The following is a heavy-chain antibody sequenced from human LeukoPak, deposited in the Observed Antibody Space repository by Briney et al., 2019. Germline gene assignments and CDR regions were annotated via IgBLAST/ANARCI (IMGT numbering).Heavy chain of an antibody. CDR1: GFTFSSYA. Sequence: GRSLRLSCAASGFTFSSYAMHWVRQAPGKGLEWVAVISYDGSSKYYADSVKGRFTISRDNSKNTLYLQMNSLRAEDTAVYYCARDRSLYSSGWYLFDYWGQGTLVTVSS. D-gene: IGHD6-19*01. V-gene: IGHV3-30-3*01. J-gene: IGHJ4*02. CDR2: ISYDGSSK. CDR3: ARDRSLYSSGWYLFDY.